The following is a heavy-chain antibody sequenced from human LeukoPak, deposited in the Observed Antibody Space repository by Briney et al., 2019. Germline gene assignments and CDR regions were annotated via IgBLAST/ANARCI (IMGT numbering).Heavy chain of an antibody. D-gene: IGHD5-12*01. CDR1: GYTFTDYY. V-gene: IGHV1-2*02. CDR3: ARDMGRYSGYDYDY. J-gene: IGHJ4*02. Sequence: GSSVKVSCKTSGYTFTDYYLHWVRQAPGQGLEWVGWIHPYTGATNYAQKFQGRLTMTRDTSISTVYMELTRLRSDDTAVYYCARDMGRYSGYDYDYWGQGTLVTASS. CDR2: IHPYTGAT.